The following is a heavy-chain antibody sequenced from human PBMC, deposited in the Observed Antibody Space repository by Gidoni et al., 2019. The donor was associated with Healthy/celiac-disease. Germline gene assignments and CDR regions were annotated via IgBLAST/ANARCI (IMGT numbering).Heavy chain of an antibody. J-gene: IGHJ5*02. CDR3: ARQGSWSQWFIIQPRFDP. Sequence: QLQLQESGPGLVKPSETLSLTCTVSGGSISSSSYYWGWIRQPPGKGLEWIGSIYYSGSTYYNPSLKSRVTISVDTSKNQFSLKLSSVTAADTAVYYCARQGSWSQWFIIQPRFDPWGQGTLVTVSS. CDR1: GGSISSSSYY. D-gene: IGHD3-22*01. V-gene: IGHV4-39*01. CDR2: IYYSGST.